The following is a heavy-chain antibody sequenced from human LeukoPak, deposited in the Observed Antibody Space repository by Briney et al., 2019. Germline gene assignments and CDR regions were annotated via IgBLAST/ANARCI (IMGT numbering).Heavy chain of an antibody. CDR1: GFTFSGSA. D-gene: IGHD5-12*01. V-gene: IGHV3-73*01. J-gene: IGHJ4*02. CDR3: TPGPYSGYDRRDY. Sequence: GGSLRLSCAASGFTFSGSAMHWVRQASGKGLEWVGRIRSKANSYATAYAASVKGRFTISRDDSKNTAYLQMNSLKTEDTAVYYCTPGPYSGYDRRDYWGQGTLVTVSS. CDR2: IRSKANSYAT.